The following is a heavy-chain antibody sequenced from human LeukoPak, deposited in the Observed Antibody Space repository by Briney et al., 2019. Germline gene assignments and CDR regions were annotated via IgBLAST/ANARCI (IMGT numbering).Heavy chain of an antibody. D-gene: IGHD1-14*01. CDR3: AKAPRRYYYSPYGMDV. CDR1: GFTFSNAW. J-gene: IGHJ6*02. V-gene: IGHV3-9*01. CDR2: ISWNSGSI. Sequence: GGSLRLSCAASGFTFSNAWMNWVRQAPGKGLEWVSGISWNSGSIGYADSVKGRFTISRDNAKNSLYLQMNSLRAEDTALYYCAKAPRRYYYSPYGMDVWGQGTTVTVSS.